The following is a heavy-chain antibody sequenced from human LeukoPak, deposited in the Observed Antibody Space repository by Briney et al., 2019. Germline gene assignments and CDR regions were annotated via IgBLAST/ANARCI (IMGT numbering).Heavy chain of an antibody. J-gene: IGHJ6*03. CDR1: GGTFSSYA. V-gene: IGHV1-69*06. CDR2: IIPIFGTA. D-gene: IGHD6-6*01. Sequence: SVKVSCKASGGTFSSYAISWVRQAPGQGLEWMGGIIPIFGTANYAQKFQGRVTITADKSTSTAYMELSSLRPEDTAVYYCAREGGREQLADYYYYYMDVWGKGTTVTVSS. CDR3: AREGGREQLADYYYYYMDV.